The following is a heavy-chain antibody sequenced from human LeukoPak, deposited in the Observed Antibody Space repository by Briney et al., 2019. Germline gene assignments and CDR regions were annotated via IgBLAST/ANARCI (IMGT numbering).Heavy chain of an antibody. J-gene: IGHJ6*03. D-gene: IGHD5-18*01. Sequence: SEALSLTCTVSGGSISSYYWSWIRQPAGKGLEWIGRIYTSGSTNYNPSLKSPVTMSVDTSKHQFSLKLSSVTAADTAVYYCARGLVADTAMVHYYYMDVWGKGTTVTVSS. CDR1: GGSISSYY. V-gene: IGHV4-4*07. CDR2: IYTSGST. CDR3: ARGLVADTAMVHYYYMDV.